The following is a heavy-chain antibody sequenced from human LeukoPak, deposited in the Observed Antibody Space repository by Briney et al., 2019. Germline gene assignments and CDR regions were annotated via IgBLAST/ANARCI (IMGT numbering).Heavy chain of an antibody. CDR2: INSSGSTI. CDR1: GFTFSSYE. V-gene: IGHV3-48*03. CDR3: ARGHSCSGGSCFFDY. D-gene: IGHD2-15*01. J-gene: IGHJ4*02. Sequence: GGSLRLSCAASGFTFSSYEMNWVRQAPGKGLEWVPYINSSGSTIYYADSVKGRFTISRDNAKNSLYLQMNSLRAEDTAVYYCARGHSCSGGSCFFDYWGQGTLVTVSS.